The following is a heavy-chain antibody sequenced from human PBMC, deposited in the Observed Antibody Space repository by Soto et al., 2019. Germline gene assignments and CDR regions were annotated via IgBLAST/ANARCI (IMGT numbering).Heavy chain of an antibody. CDR2: IYYSGST. J-gene: IGHJ5*02. Sequence: PSETLSLTCTVSGGSISSSSYYWGWIRQPPGKGLEWIGSIYYSGSTYYNPSLKSRVTISVDTSKNQFSLKLSSVTAADTAVYYCARRYCSSTSCPRRGGWFDPWGQGTLVTVSS. CDR1: GGSISSSSYY. V-gene: IGHV4-39*01. CDR3: ARRYCSSTSCPRRGGWFDP. D-gene: IGHD2-2*01.